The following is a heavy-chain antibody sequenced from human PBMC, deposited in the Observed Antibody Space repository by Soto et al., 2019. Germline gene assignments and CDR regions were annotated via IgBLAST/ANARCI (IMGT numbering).Heavy chain of an antibody. D-gene: IGHD6-13*01. J-gene: IGHJ2*01. Sequence: PSETLSLTCTVSGGSISRYHWSWIRQSPGKGLEWIEYIYYSGSTYYNPSLKSRVAISVDTSKNQFSLKLSSVTAADTAVYYCARKYISSWLNWYFDLWGRGTMVTVSS. CDR1: GGSISRYH. CDR2: IYYSGST. V-gene: IGHV4-59*01. CDR3: ARKYISSWLNWYFDL.